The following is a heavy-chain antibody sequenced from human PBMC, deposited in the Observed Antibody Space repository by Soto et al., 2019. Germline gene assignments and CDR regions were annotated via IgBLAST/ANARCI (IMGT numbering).Heavy chain of an antibody. CDR2: IYYSGRT. D-gene: IGHD3-9*01. Sequence: SXTLSLTCTVSGGSISSYYWSWIRQPPGKGLEWIGYIYYSGRTNYNPSLKSRVTISVDTSKKQISLKLSSVTAADTAVYYCASGGWTYDVLTGYYLWGQGTMVTVSS. CDR1: GGSISSYY. J-gene: IGHJ3*01. V-gene: IGHV4-59*01. CDR3: ASGGWTYDVLTGYYL.